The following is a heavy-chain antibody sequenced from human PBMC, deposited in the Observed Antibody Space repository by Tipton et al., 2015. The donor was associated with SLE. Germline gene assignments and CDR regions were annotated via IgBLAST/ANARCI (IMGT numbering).Heavy chain of an antibody. CDR3: ARDPSMREAFDI. V-gene: IGHV4-39*07. J-gene: IGHJ3*02. CDR2: IYYSGST. D-gene: IGHD2/OR15-2a*01. CDR1: GGSISSSSYY. Sequence: TLSLTCTVSGGSISSSSYYWGWIRQPPGKGLEWIGSIYYSGSTYYNPSLKSRVTISVDTSKNQFSLKLSSVTAADTAVYYCARDPSMREAFDIWGQGTMVTVSS.